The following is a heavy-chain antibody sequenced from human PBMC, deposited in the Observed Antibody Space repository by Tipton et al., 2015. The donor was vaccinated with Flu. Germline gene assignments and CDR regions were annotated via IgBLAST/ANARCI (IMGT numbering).Heavy chain of an antibody. V-gene: IGHV3-33*08. CDR3: ARSRAYEGYNFYY. Sequence: SLRLSCAASGFTFNTYGMHWVRQAPGKGLEWVAVIRYDGSKEYYVDSVRGRFTISRDNSEKKVFLLMNSLKVEDTAVYYCARSRAYEGYNFYYWGQGTLVTVSS. D-gene: IGHD5-24*01. J-gene: IGHJ4*02. CDR1: GFTFNTYG. CDR2: IRYDGSKE.